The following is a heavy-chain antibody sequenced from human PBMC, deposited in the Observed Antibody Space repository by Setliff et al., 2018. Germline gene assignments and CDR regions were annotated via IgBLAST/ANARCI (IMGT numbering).Heavy chain of an antibody. V-gene: IGHV3-48*03. CDR3: ARDVVSGWYRRNNYFGMDV. D-gene: IGHD6-19*01. CDR2: ISSSGTAM. J-gene: IGHJ6*02. CDR1: GGSISSSSYY. Sequence: LSLTCTVSGGSISSSSYYWGWVRQAPGKGLEWVSYISSSGTAMYYVDSVKGRFTISRDNAKNSLYLQMNSLRVEDTAVYYCARDVVSGWYRRNNYFGMDVWGQGTTVTVSS.